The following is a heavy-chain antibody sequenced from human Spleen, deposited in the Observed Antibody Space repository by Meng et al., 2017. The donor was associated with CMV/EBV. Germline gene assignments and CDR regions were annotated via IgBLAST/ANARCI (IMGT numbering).Heavy chain of an antibody. V-gene: IGHV1-18*01. D-gene: IGHD6-6*01. CDR2: ISAYNGNT. J-gene: IGHJ6*02. CDR1: GYTFTSYA. Sequence: ASVKVSCKTSGYTFTSYAISWVRQAPGQGPEWMGWISAYNGNTNYAQKLQGRVTMTTDTSTSTAYMELRSLRSDDTAVYYCARDLPSIAARPYYYYGMDVWGQGTTVTVSS. CDR3: ARDLPSIAARPYYYYGMDV.